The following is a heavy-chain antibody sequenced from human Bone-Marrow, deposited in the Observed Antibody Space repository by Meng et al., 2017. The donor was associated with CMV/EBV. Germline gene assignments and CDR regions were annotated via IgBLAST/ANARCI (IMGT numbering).Heavy chain of an antibody. CDR2: INANSGNT. D-gene: IGHD3-22*01. J-gene: IGHJ4*02. Sequence: ASVKVSCKASRYTFTGDYIQWVRQAPGQGLEWMGWINANSGNTNYAQKFQGRLTMTRDTSISAAYMEPSWLTSDDSAMYFCARGEDYYDSSGYIDHWGQGTLVTVSS. V-gene: IGHV1-2*02. CDR1: RYTFTGDY. CDR3: ARGEDYYDSSGYIDH.